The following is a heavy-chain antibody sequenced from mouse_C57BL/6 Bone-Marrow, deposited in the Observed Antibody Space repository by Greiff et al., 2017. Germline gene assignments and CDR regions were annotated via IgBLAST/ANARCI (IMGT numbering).Heavy chain of an antibody. CDR2: IDPSDSDT. V-gene: IGHV1-59*01. J-gene: IGHJ1*03. CDR3: AREKIWITTVVEGYWYVDV. D-gene: IGHD1-1*01. CDR1: GYTFTSYW. Sequence: QVQLQQPGAELVRPGTSVKLSCKASGYTFTSYWMHWVKQRPGQGLEWIGVIDPSDSDTNYNQKFKGKATLTVDTSSSTAYMQLSSLTSEDSAVSYCAREKIWITTVVEGYWYVDVWGRGTTVTVSS.